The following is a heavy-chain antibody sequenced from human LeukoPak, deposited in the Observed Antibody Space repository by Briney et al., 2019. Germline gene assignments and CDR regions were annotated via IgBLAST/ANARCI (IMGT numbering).Heavy chain of an antibody. CDR3: ARHIVRGRDFDY. CDR2: IYYSGST. J-gene: IGHJ4*02. D-gene: IGHD1-26*01. Sequence: PSETLSLTCTVSGGSISSSSYYWGWIRQPPGKGLEWIGSIYYSGSTYYNPSLKSRVTISVDTSKNQFSLKLSSVTAADTAVYYCARHIVRGRDFDYWGQGTLVTVSS. CDR1: GGSISSSSYY. V-gene: IGHV4-39*01.